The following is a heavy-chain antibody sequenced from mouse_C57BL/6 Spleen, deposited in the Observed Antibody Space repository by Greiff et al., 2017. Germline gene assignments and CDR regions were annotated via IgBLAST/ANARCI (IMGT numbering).Heavy chain of an antibody. J-gene: IGHJ2*01. D-gene: IGHD3-1*01. CDR2: IHPNSGST. Sequence: VQLQQPGAELVKPGASVTLSCKASGYTFTSYWLHWVKQRPGQGLEWIGMIHPNSGSTNYNEKFKSKATLTVDKSASTAYMQLSSMTSEDSAVYYCARPSDYKGYWGQGTTLTVSS. CDR1: GYTFTSYW. CDR3: ARPSDYKGY. V-gene: IGHV1-64*01.